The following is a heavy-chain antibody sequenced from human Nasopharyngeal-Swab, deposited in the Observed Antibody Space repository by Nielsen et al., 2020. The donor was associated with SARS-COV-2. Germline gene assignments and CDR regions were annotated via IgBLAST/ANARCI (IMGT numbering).Heavy chain of an antibody. CDR3: ARVSGTQSIYYYYGMDV. V-gene: IGHV3-21*01. CDR1: GFTFSSYS. J-gene: IGHJ6*02. D-gene: IGHD1-1*01. Sequence: GGSLRLFCAASGFTFSSYSMNWVRQAPGKGLEWVSSISSSSSYIYYADSVKGRFTISRDNAKNSLYLQMNSLRAEDTAVYYCARVSGTQSIYYYYGMDVWGQGTTVTVSS. CDR2: ISSSSSYI.